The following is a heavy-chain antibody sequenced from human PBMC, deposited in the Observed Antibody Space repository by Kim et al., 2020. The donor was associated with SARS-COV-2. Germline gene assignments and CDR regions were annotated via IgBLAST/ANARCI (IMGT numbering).Heavy chain of an antibody. Sequence: ASVKVSCKASGYTFTSYGISWVRQAPGQGLEWMGWISAYNGNTNYAQKLQGRVTMTTDTSTSTAYMELRSLRSDDTAVYYCARDLSITIFGAKMYYYYGMDVWGQGTTVTFSS. D-gene: IGHD3-3*01. CDR3: ARDLSITIFGAKMYYYYGMDV. J-gene: IGHJ6*02. CDR1: GYTFTSYG. V-gene: IGHV1-18*01. CDR2: ISAYNGNT.